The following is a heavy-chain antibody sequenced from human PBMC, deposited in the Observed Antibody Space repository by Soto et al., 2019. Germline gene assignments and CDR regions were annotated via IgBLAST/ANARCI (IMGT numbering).Heavy chain of an antibody. Sequence: GGSLRLSCAASGFTFSSYSMNWVRQAPGKGLEWVSSISSSSSYIYYADSVKGRFTISRDNAKNSLYLQMNSLRAEDTAVYYCARDLLGPYYDFWSGYYLSYYYGMDVWGQGTTVT. J-gene: IGHJ6*02. D-gene: IGHD3-3*01. CDR2: ISSSSSYI. CDR1: GFTFSSYS. CDR3: ARDLLGPYYDFWSGYYLSYYYGMDV. V-gene: IGHV3-21*01.